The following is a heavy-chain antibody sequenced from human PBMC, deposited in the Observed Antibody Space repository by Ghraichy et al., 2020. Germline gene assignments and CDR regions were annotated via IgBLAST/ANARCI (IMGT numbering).Heavy chain of an antibody. V-gene: IGHV3-23*01. J-gene: IGHJ4*02. D-gene: IGHD3-10*01. Sequence: GESLNISCEASEFTFSNYSMSWVRQVPGKGLEWVSCISGSGGSTFYADSVKGRFTTSRDNSKNTLYLQLSSLRAEDTAVYYCTRLKAVGVWFGEVWGQGTLVSVSS. CDR3: TRLKAVGVWFGEV. CDR2: ISGSGGST. CDR1: EFTFSNYS.